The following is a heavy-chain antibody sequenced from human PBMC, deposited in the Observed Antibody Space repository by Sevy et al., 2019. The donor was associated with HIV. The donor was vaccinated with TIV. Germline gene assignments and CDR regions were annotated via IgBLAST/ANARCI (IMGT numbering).Heavy chain of an antibody. Sequence: GESLKISCKVSGYTLTNLAMHWVRQAPGQGLEWMGRFDPEDGETIYAQKFQGRLTMTEDTSSDTAYMELNSLRSEDTAVYYCAATREYCDENSGYFDYWGQGTLVTVSS. J-gene: IGHJ4*02. CDR1: GYTLTNLA. D-gene: IGHD3-22*01. CDR3: AATREYCDENSGYFDY. CDR2: FDPEDGET. V-gene: IGHV1-24*01.